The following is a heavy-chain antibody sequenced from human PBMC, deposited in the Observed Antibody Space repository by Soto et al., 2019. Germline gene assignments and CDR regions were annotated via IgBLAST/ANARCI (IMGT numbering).Heavy chain of an antibody. CDR3: ARDWAAAGPFDY. CDR1: GYTFTSYG. J-gene: IGHJ4*02. V-gene: IGHV1-18*01. Sequence: QVQLVQSGAEVKKPGASVKVSCKASGYTFTSYGISWVRQAPGQGLEWMGWISAYNGNTKYAQKHQGRVTMTTDKSTSTAYMELRSLRSDDTAVYCCARDWAAAGPFDYWAREPWSPSPQ. CDR2: ISAYNGNT. D-gene: IGHD6-13*01.